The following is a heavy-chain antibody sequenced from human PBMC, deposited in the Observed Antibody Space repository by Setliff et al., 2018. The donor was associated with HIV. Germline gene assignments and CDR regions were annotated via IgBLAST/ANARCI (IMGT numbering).Heavy chain of an antibody. Sequence: QPGGSLRLSCKATGFSFSLYAMSWVCQAPGKGLEWVSSISGSGRKTYYGDSVKGRFTISRDNSWDTVDLQMNTLRAEDTAVYYCAKVPLFVVVPAALGGMDVWGQGTTVTVSS. CDR2: ISGSGRKT. J-gene: IGHJ6*02. D-gene: IGHD2-2*01. CDR1: GFSFSLYA. CDR3: AKVPLFVVVPAALGGMDV. V-gene: IGHV3-23*01.